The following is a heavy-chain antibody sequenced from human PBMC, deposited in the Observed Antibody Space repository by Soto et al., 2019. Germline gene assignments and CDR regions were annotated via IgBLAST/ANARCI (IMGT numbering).Heavy chain of an antibody. CDR1: GYTLTSYD. CDR2: MNPNSGDT. D-gene: IGHD3-10*01. CDR3: ARESREFTEYFLL. Sequence: ASVKVSCKASGYTLTSYDISWLRQATGQGLEWMGWMNPNSGDTGYAQKFQGRVTMTRDTSISTAYMELSSLRSEDTAVYYCARESREFTEYFLLWGQGAPVTVSS. V-gene: IGHV1-8*01. J-gene: IGHJ1*01.